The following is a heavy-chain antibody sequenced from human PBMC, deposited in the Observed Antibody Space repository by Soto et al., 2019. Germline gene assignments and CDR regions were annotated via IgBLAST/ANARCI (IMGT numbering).Heavy chain of an antibody. CDR2: INPNSGDT. D-gene: IGHD6-13*01. V-gene: IGHV1-2*04. CDR3: ARDSYSSSIYYYYGMDV. J-gene: IGHJ6*02. CDR1: GYTFTGYY. Sequence: ASVKVSCKASGYTFTGYYMHWVRQAPGQGLEWMGWINPNSGDTNYAQKIKGWVTMTRDTSISTAYMELIRLRSDDTAVYYCARDSYSSSIYYYYGMDVWGQ.